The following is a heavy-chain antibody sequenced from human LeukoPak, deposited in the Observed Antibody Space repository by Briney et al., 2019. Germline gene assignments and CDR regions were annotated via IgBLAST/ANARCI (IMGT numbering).Heavy chain of an antibody. Sequence: ASVKVSCKAPGYTFTGYYMHWVRQAPGQGLEWMGRINPNSGGTNYAQKFQGRDTMTRDTSISTAYMELSRLRSDDTAVYYCARDGSAAGPSNWFDPWGQGTLVTVSS. CDR3: ARDGSAAGPSNWFDP. J-gene: IGHJ5*02. CDR2: INPNSGGT. V-gene: IGHV1-2*06. CDR1: GYTFTGYY. D-gene: IGHD6-13*01.